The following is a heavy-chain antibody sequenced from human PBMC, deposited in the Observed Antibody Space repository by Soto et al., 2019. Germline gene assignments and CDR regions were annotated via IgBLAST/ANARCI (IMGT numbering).Heavy chain of an antibody. CDR1: GFTFSSYA. Sequence: VGSLRLSCAASGFTFSSYAMHWVRQAPGKGLEWVAVISYDGSNKYYADSVKGRFTISRDNSKNTLYLQMNSLRAEDTAVYYCARVGLDDILTGYYPESDYYYGMDVWGQGTTVTVSS. V-gene: IGHV3-30-3*01. J-gene: IGHJ6*02. D-gene: IGHD3-9*01. CDR3: ARVGLDDILTGYYPESDYYYGMDV. CDR2: ISYDGSNK.